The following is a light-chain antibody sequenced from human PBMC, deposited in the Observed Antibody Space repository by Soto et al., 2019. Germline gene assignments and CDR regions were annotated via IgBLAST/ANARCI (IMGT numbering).Light chain of an antibody. J-gene: IGKJ4*01. CDR2: KAS. CDR3: QQCSSYPT. Sequence: DIQMTQSPSTLSASVGDRVTVTCRASQSISIWLAWYQQKPGKAPKLLIYKASSLESGVPSRFSGSGSGTEFTLTIRSLQPDDFATYYCQQCSSYPTFGGGTKVEIK. CDR1: QSISIW. V-gene: IGKV1-5*03.